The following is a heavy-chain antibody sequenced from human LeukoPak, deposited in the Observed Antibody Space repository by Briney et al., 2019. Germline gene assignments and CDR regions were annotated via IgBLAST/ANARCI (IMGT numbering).Heavy chain of an antibody. V-gene: IGHV4-59*08. J-gene: IGHJ5*01. Sequence: SETLSLTCTVSGGSISSYYRSWIRQPPGKGLEWIGYIYYSGSTNYNPSLKSGVTISVDTSKNQFSLKLSSVTAADTAVYYCARLHSSGWFESRGQGTLVTVSS. CDR2: IYYSGST. CDR3: ARLHSSGWFES. CDR1: GGSISSYY. D-gene: IGHD6-19*01.